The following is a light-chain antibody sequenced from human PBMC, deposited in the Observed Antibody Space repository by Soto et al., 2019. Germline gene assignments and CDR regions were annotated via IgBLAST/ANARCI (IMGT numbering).Light chain of an antibody. V-gene: IGKV1-33*01. CDR1: QDISNY. J-gene: IGKJ5*01. CDR3: QQYENLPT. Sequence: DIQMRQSPSSLSASLGDRVTIPCQASQDISNYLNWYPQKPGKAPKLLIYDASNLEAGVPSRLRGSGSGTDFTFTIRRLQPEDIATYYCQQYENLPTFGQGTRLEIK. CDR2: DAS.